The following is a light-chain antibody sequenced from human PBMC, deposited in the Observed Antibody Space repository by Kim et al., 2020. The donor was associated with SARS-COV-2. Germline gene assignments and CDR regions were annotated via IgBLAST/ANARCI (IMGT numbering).Light chain of an antibody. Sequence: VSLSPGQTASITCSGDKLGDKYACWYQQKPGPSPVLVIYQDSKRPSGIPERFSGSNSGNTATLTISGTQAMDEADYYCQAWDSSNVFGTGTKVTVL. J-gene: IGLJ1*01. CDR1: KLGDKY. CDR3: QAWDSSNV. V-gene: IGLV3-1*01. CDR2: QDS.